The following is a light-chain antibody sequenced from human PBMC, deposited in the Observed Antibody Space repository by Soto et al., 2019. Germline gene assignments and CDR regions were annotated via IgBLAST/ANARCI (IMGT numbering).Light chain of an antibody. V-gene: IGLV2-14*03. CDR1: SSDICAYDY. CDR2: DVN. Sequence: QPVLTLPAPLSGSPGQPITISFTGTSSDICAYDYVSWFQQHPGKAPKLRISDVNNRPSGVSKRFSGSNSCNTAYLTIYGIPVEEEAEYFFFSSTTTGSHVFGAGSK. J-gene: IGLJ1*01. CDR3: FSSTTTGSHV.